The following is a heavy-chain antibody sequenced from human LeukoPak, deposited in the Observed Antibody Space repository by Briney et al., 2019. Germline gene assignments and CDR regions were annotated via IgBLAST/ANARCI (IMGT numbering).Heavy chain of an antibody. Sequence: GGSLRLSCAASGFAFSSYWMHWVRQAPGKGLVWVSRVNTDGRTTNYADSVRGRFTISRDNAENTLYLQMNSLRVEDTAVYYCSMDLSGAHDYWGQGSVVTVSS. CDR2: VNTDGRTT. CDR1: GFAFSSYW. D-gene: IGHD2-2*03. J-gene: IGHJ4*02. CDR3: SMDLSGAHDY. V-gene: IGHV3-74*01.